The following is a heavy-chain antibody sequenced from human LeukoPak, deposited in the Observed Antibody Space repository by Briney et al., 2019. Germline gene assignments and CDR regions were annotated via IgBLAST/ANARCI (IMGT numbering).Heavy chain of an antibody. J-gene: IGHJ4*02. CDR3: ARSYYSNHNSLDQ. CDR1: GGSISSYY. Sequence: SETLSLTCTVSGGSISSYYWSWIRQPPGKGLEWIGYIYYSGTTYYSPSLKSRVSMSVDTSKNQFSLKLSSVTAADTAVYYCARSYYSNHNSLDQWGQGTLVTVSS. D-gene: IGHD4-11*01. CDR2: IYYSGTT. V-gene: IGHV4-59*12.